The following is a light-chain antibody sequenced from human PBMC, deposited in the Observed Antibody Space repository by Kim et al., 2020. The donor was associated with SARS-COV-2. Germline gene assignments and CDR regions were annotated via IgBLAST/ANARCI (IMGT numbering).Light chain of an antibody. CDR1: SSNIGNNA. V-gene: IGLV1-44*01. J-gene: IGLJ3*02. CDR3: AAWDDSLNGHWV. Sequence: QTVSISCSGSSSNIGNNAVNWFQQLPGTAPKLLIFNNYQRPSGVPDRFSGSKSGTSASLAISGLQSEDEADYYCAAWDDSLNGHWVFGGGTKVTVL. CDR2: NNY.